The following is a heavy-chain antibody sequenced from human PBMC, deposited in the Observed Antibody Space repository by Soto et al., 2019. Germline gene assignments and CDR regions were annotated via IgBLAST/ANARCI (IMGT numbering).Heavy chain of an antibody. CDR3: AAAPDTAMVSGMDV. CDR2: IVVGSGDT. V-gene: IGHV1-58*01. CDR1: GFTFTSSA. J-gene: IGHJ6*02. D-gene: IGHD5-18*01. Sequence: SVKVSCKASGFTFTSSAVQWVRQARGQRLEWIGWIVVGSGDTNYAQKFQERVTITRDMSTSTAYMELSSLRSEDTAVYYCAAAPDTAMVSGMDVWGQGTTVTVSS.